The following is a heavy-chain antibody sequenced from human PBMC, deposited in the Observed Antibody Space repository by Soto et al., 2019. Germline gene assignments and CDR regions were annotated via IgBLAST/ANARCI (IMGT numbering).Heavy chain of an antibody. J-gene: IGHJ5*02. CDR3: ARQLGHRSSNICQNWFGP. V-gene: IGHV4-59*08. CDR1: GGSISSFY. CDR2: IYYTGSH. Sequence: SETLSLTCSVSGGSISSFYWSWIRQAPGQGLEWIGYIYYTGSHNYNPSLKSRVTISVDTSKNQFSLKLGSVTAADTAVYYCARQLGHRSSNICQNWFGPWGQGNLVTVSS. D-gene: IGHD2-2*01.